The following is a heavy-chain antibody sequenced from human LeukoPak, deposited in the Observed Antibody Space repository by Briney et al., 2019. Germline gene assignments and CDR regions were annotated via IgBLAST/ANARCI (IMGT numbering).Heavy chain of an antibody. Sequence: SVKVSCKASGGTFSSYAISWVRQAPGQGLEWMGRIIPILGIANYAQKFQGRVTITADKSTSTAYMELSSLRSEDTAVYYCARAGNPSVSGMDVWGQGTTVTVSS. J-gene: IGHJ6*02. CDR3: ARAGNPSVSGMDV. V-gene: IGHV1-69*04. CDR1: GGTFSSYA. CDR2: IIPILGIA.